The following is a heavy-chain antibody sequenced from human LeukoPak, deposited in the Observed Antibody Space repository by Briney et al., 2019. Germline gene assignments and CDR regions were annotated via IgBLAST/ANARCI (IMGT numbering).Heavy chain of an antibody. V-gene: IGHV4-34*01. CDR1: GGSFSGYY. CDR3: ARFHVGSNWFDP. Sequence: SETLSLTCAVYGGSFSGYYWSWIRQPPGKGLEWIGEINHSGSTNYNPSLKSRVTISVDTSKNQFSLKLSSVTAADTAVYYCARFHVGSNWFDPWAREPWSPSPQ. J-gene: IGHJ5*02. CDR2: INHSGST.